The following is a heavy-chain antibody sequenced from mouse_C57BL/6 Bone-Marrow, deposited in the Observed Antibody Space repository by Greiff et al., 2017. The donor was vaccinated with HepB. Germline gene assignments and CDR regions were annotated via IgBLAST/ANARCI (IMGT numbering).Heavy chain of an antibody. Sequence: EVQLVESGTVLARPGASVKMSCKTSGYTFTSYWMHWVKQRPGQGLEWIGAIYPGNSDTSYNQKFKGKAKLTAVTSASPAYMALSSLTNEDSAVYYCTRGDSNYYAMDYWGQGTSVTVSS. V-gene: IGHV1-5*01. CDR1: GYTFTSYW. J-gene: IGHJ4*01. CDR2: IYPGNSDT. D-gene: IGHD2-5*01. CDR3: TRGDSNYYAMDY.